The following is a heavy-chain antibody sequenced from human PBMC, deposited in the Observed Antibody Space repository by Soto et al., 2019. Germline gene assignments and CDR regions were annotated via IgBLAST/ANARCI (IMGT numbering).Heavy chain of an antibody. CDR2: ISSSSSTI. J-gene: IGHJ5*02. CDR3: AREAATLNWFDP. D-gene: IGHD6-25*01. Sequence: EVQLVESGGGLVQPGGSLRLSCAASGFTFSSYSMNWVRQAPGKGLDGVSYISSSSSTIYYVDSVKGRFTISRDNAKNSLYLQMNRLRAEDTAVYYCAREAATLNWFDPWGQGTLVTVSS. CDR1: GFTFSSYS. V-gene: IGHV3-48*01.